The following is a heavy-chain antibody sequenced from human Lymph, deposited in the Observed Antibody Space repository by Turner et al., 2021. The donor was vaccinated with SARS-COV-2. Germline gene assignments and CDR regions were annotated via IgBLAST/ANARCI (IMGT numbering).Heavy chain of an antibody. J-gene: IGHJ5*02. D-gene: IGHD1-26*01. CDR3: ARGRLDSFGGGYYSWFDP. Sequence: QVQLVQSGAEVQKPASSVKVCCKASGGTFSSYAINWVRQAPGQGLEWMGRIITIIGIANNAQKFQGRVTITADKSTSTAYMDLSSLRSEDTAVYYCARGRLDSFGGGYYSWFDPWGQGTLVTVSS. CDR1: GGTFSSYA. V-gene: IGHV1-69*04. CDR2: IITIIGIA.